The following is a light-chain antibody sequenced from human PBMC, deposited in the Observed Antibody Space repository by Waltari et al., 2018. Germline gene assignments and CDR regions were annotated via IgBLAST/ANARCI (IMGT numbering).Light chain of an antibody. J-gene: IGLJ3*02. Sequence: QTVVTQEPSLTVSPGGTVTLTCASSTGPVASAHYPSWFQQMPGQAPRALIFSSTNKYSWTPARFSGSLLGGQAALTLSSVQPEDEADYYCLLHCGGDQLVFGGGTRLTVL. V-gene: IGLV7-43*01. CDR1: TGPVASAHY. CDR3: LLHCGGDQLV. CDR2: SST.